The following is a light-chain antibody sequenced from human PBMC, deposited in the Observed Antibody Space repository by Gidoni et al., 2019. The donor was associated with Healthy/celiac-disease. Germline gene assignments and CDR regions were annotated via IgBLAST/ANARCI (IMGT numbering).Light chain of an antibody. Sequence: IVLTQSPATLSLSPGDRDTLSCRASQSVHSYLAWYQQKPGQAPRLLLYDASNRATGIPARFSGSGSGTDFTLTISSLEPEDFAVYYFQQRSNWPPLFTFGPGTKVDIK. V-gene: IGKV3-11*01. CDR3: QQRSNWPPLFT. CDR2: DAS. J-gene: IGKJ3*01. CDR1: QSVHSY.